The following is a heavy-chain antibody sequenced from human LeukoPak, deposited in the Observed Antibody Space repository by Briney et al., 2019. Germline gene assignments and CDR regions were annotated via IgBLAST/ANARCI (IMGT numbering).Heavy chain of an antibody. J-gene: IGHJ6*03. Sequence: ASVKVSCKASGYTFTSYGISWVRQAPGQGLEWMGWISAYNGNTNYAQKLQGRVTMTTDTPTSTAYMELRSLRSDDTAVYYCARLVVPAAGAYYYYYYMDVWGKGTTVTVSS. D-gene: IGHD2-2*01. CDR3: ARLVVPAAGAYYYYYYMDV. CDR2: ISAYNGNT. CDR1: GYTFTSYG. V-gene: IGHV1-18*01.